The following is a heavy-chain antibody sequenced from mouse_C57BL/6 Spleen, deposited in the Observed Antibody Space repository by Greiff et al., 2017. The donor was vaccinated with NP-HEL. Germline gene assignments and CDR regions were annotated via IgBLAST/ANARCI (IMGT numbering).Heavy chain of an antibody. CDR2: IYPGDGDT. J-gene: IGHJ2*01. CDR3: ARNGVTTVVAFDY. D-gene: IGHD1-1*01. CDR1: GYAFSSYW. Sequence: QVHVKQSGAELVKPGASVKISCKASGYAFSSYWMNWVKQRPGKGLEWIGLIYPGDGDTNYNGKFKGKATLTADKSSSTAYMQLSSLTSEDSAVSFCARNGVTTVVAFDYWGQGTTLTVSS. V-gene: IGHV1-80*01.